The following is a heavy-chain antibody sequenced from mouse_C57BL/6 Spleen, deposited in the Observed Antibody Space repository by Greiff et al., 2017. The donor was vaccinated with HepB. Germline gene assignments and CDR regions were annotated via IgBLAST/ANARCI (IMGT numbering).Heavy chain of an antibody. Sequence: ESGPGLVKPSQSLSLTCSVTGYSITSGYYWNWIRQFPGNKLEWMGYKSYDGSNNYNPSLKNRISITRDTSKNQFFLKLNSVTTEDTATYYCAREGLRRYFDYWGQGTTLTVSS. CDR2: KSYDGSN. V-gene: IGHV3-6*01. D-gene: IGHD2-4*01. J-gene: IGHJ2*01. CDR3: AREGLRRYFDY. CDR1: GYSITSGYY.